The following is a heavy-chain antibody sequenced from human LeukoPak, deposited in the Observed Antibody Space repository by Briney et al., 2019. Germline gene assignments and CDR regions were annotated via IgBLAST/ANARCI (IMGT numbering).Heavy chain of an antibody. CDR2: IYYSGST. CDR3: ARRYTASPGERFDY. D-gene: IGHD2-2*02. CDR1: GGSISNYY. J-gene: IGHJ4*02. V-gene: IGHV4-59*08. Sequence: SETLSHTCTVSGGSISNYYWTWIRQPPGKGLEWIGYIYYSGSTNYNPSLSSRVTISLDTSKNQFSLMLRSLTAADTAVYYCARRYTASPGERFDYWGQGTLVTVSS.